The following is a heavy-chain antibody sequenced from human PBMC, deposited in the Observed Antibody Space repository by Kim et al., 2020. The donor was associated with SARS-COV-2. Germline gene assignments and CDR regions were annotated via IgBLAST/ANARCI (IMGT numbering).Heavy chain of an antibody. J-gene: IGHJ6*02. CDR3: ARDALYCGGDCYSGGNGYYCYYGMDV. V-gene: IGHV1-18*01. CDR2: ISAYNGNT. CDR1: GYTFTSYG. Sequence: ASVKVSCKASGYTFTSYGISWVRQAPGQGLEWMGWISAYNGNTNYAQKLQGRVTMTTDTSTSTAYMDLRSLRSDDTAVYYCARDALYCGGDCYSGGNGYYCYYGMDVWGQGTTVTGSS. D-gene: IGHD2-21*02.